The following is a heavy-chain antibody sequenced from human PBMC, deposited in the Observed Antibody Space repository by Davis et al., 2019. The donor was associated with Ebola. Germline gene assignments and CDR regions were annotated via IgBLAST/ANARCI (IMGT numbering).Heavy chain of an antibody. D-gene: IGHD3-10*01. CDR1: GFTSSNYA. CDR3: AKSIRGRPGNNWFDP. Sequence: PGGSLRLSCAVSGFTSSNYAMNWVRQAPGKGLDWVSAFRGSGGSTYYADSVKGRFTISRDNSRNTLYLQMNSLRAEDTALYYCAKSIRGRPGNNWFDPWGQGTLVTVSS. CDR2: FRGSGGST. V-gene: IGHV3-23*01. J-gene: IGHJ5*02.